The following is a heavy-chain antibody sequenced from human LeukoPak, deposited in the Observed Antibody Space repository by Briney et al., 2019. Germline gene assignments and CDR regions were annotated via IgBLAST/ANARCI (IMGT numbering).Heavy chain of an antibody. CDR2: ISFDGSNI. CDR3: ARAPFPKQLWHPFDY. CDR1: GFTFSSYG. J-gene: IGHJ4*02. D-gene: IGHD5-18*01. V-gene: IGHV3-30*03. Sequence: PGGSLRLSCAASGFTFSSYGMHWVRQAPGKGLEWVAVISFDGSNIYYADSVKGRFTISRDNSKNTLYLQMNSLRAEDTAVYYCARAPFPKQLWHPFDYWGQGTLVTVSS.